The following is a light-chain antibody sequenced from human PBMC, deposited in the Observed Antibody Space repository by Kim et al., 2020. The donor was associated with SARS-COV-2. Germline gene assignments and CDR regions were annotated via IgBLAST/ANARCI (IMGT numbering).Light chain of an antibody. CDR2: RNN. V-gene: IGLV10-54*02. J-gene: IGLJ3*02. CDR1: SNNVANQG. Sequence: PTAPLTCTGNSNNVANQGAPSRQQHQRHPPKLLSYRNNNRTSGISERFSASRSGNTASLTITGLPPEDEADYYCSALDSSLSAWVFGGGTQLTVL. CDR3: SALDSSLSAWV.